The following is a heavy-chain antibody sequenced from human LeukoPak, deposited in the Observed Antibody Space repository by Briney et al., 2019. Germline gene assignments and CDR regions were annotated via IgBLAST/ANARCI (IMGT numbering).Heavy chain of an antibody. CDR2: MNPNSGNT. V-gene: IGHV1-8*03. CDR1: GYTFTSYD. D-gene: IGHD2-2*01. Sequence: ASVKVSCKASGYTFTSYDINLVRQATGQGLEWMGWMNPNSGNTGYAQKFQGRVTITRNTSISTAYMELSSLRSEDTAVYYCAKAAFDCSSTSCYEGRYYHYYMHVWGKGTTVTVSS. J-gene: IGHJ6*03. CDR3: AKAAFDCSSTSCYEGRYYHYYMHV.